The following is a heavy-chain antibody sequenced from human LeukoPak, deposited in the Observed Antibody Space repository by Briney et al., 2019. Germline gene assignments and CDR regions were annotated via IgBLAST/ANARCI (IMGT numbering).Heavy chain of an antibody. CDR2: ISGGGGRK. J-gene: IGHJ3*02. Sequence: GGSLRLSCAASGFTFSSYAMSWVRQAPGKGLEWVAAISGGGGRKYYADSVKGRFTISRDNSKNTLYLQMNSLRAEDTAVYYCAKNLAPKDACDIWGQGTMVTVSS. CDR1: GFTFSSYA. CDR3: AKNLAPKDACDI. V-gene: IGHV3-23*01.